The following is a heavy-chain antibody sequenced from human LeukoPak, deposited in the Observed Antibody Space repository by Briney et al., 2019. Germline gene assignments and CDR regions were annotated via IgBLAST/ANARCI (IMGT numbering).Heavy chain of an antibody. V-gene: IGHV4-61*02. CDR1: GGSISSGSYY. D-gene: IGHD4-17*01. CDR3: ARHTGYYYYGMDV. J-gene: IGHJ6*02. Sequence: SETLSLTCTVSGGSISSGSYYWSWIRQPAGKGLEWIGRIYTSGSTNYNPSLKSRVTISVDTSKNQFSLKLSSVTAADTAVYYCARHTGYYYYGMDVWGQGTTVTVSS. CDR2: IYTSGST.